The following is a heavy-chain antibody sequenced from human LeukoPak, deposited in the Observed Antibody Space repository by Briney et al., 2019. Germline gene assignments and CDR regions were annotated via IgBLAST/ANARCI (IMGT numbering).Heavy chain of an antibody. J-gene: IGHJ4*02. CDR3: ARRAIAVAGTFDY. CDR2: IYYSGST. D-gene: IGHD6-19*01. CDR1: GGSISSSSYY. Sequence: SETLSLTCSVSGGSISSSSYYWGWIRQPPGKGLEWIGSIYYSGSTYYNPSLKSRVTISVDTSKNQFSLKLSSVTAADTAVYYCARRAIAVAGTFDYWGQGTLVTVSS. V-gene: IGHV4-39*01.